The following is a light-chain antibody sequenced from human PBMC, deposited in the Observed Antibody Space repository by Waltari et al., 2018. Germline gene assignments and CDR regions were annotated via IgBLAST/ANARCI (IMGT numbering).Light chain of an antibody. CDR2: EVS. Sequence: QSALTQPPSVSGSPGQSVTISCTGSNSDVGAYYRVSWYQQSPGTAPNVVIYEVSNRPSGVPERFSGSKSGNTASLTISGLQAEDEADYYCASYTPSSALVFGGGTKVTVL. V-gene: IGLV2-18*02. CDR3: ASYTPSSALV. J-gene: IGLJ2*01. CDR1: NSDVGAYYR.